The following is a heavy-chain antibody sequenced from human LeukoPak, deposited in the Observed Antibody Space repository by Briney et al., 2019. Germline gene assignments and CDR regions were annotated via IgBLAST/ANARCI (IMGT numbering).Heavy chain of an antibody. J-gene: IGHJ5*02. CDR1: GYTFTGYY. CDR2: INPNSGGT. V-gene: IGHV1-2*02. D-gene: IGHD6-6*01. CDR3: ARDLTVAARPGWFDP. Sequence: GASVKVSCKASGYTFTGYYMHWVRQAPGQGLEWMGWINPNSGGTNYAQKFQGRVTMTRDTSISTAYMELSRLRSDDTAVYYCARDLTVAARPGWFDPWGQGTLVTVSS.